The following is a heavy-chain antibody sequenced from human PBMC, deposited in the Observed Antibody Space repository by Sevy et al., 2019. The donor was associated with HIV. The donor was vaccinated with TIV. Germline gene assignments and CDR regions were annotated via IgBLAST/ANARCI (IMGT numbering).Heavy chain of an antibody. CDR2: MYFSGRT. J-gene: IGHJ4*02. CDR3: ARQGGIVDRAFDF. V-gene: IGHV4-39*01. D-gene: IGHD2-21*01. Sequence: SETLSLTCSVSGGSISRSSYDWGWIRQPPGKGLEWIGSMYFSGRTSYNPSLKSRITISVDTWKNQFSLKLTSVTVADTAVYYCARQGGIVDRAFDFWGQGTLVTVSS. CDR1: GGSISRSSYD.